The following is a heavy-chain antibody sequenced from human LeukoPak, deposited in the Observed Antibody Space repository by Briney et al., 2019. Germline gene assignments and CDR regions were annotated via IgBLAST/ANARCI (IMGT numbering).Heavy chain of an antibody. CDR1: GYTFTSYY. V-gene: IGHV1-46*01. J-gene: IGHJ5*02. CDR2: INPSGGST. Sequence: ASVKVSRKASGYTFTSYYMHWVRQAPGQGLEWMGIINPSGGSTSYAQKFQGRVTMTRDMSTSTVYMELSSLRSEDTAVYYCARGKLAYWGGDCYSSQEWFDPWGQGTLVTVSS. D-gene: IGHD2-21*02. CDR3: ARGKLAYWGGDCYSSQEWFDP.